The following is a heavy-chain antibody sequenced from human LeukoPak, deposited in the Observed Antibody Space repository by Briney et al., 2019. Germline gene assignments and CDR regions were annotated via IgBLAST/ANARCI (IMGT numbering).Heavy chain of an antibody. CDR2: IYSVGST. Sequence: PGGSLRLSCAASGFTVSDNYVTWVRQAPGKGLEWVSVIYSVGSTYYADSVKGRLTISRDNSKNTLYLQMNSLRAEDTAVYYCAGSLAYCGGDCRLGDCWGQGTLVTVSS. J-gene: IGHJ4*02. CDR3: AGSLAYCGGDCRLGDC. D-gene: IGHD2-21*02. CDR1: GFTVSDNY. V-gene: IGHV3-66*01.